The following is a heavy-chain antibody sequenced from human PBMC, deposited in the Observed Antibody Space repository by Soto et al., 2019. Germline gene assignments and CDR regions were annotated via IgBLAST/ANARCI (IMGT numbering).Heavy chain of an antibody. CDR3: ARDKERSYYAMDV. Sequence: ASVKVSCKASGYSFTSYYINWVRQAPGQGLEWMGIIDPSGKNTKKAQKFQGRVTMTSDSSTSTVYLELSSLRSDDTAVYYCARDKERSYYAMDVWGQGTTVT. V-gene: IGHV1-46*01. CDR2: IDPSGKNT. D-gene: IGHD3-16*01. CDR1: GYSFTSYY. J-gene: IGHJ6*02.